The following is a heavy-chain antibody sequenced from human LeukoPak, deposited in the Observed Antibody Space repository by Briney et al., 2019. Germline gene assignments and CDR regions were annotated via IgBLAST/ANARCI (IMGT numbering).Heavy chain of an antibody. Sequence: SETLSLTCTVSGYSISSGYYWGWIRQPPGKGLEWIGIIYHSGSTNYNPSLKSRVTISVDTSKNQFSLKLSSVTAADTAVYYCARVGDTRYYYYYYMDVWGKGTTVTVSS. V-gene: IGHV4-38-2*02. CDR3: ARVGDTRYYYYYYMDV. CDR2: IYHSGST. J-gene: IGHJ6*03. D-gene: IGHD2-21*01. CDR1: GYSISSGYY.